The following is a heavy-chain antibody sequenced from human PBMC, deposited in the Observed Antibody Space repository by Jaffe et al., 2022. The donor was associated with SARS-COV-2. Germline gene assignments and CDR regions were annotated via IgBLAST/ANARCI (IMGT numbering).Heavy chain of an antibody. D-gene: IGHD4-17*01. V-gene: IGHV3-72*01. CDR1: GFTFSDHY. Sequence: EVQLVESGGGLVQPGGSLRLSCAASGFTFSDHYMDWVRQAPGKGLEWVGRTRNKANSYTTEYAASVKGRFTISRDDSKNSLYLQMNSLKTEDTAVYYCARGRDGDYWFDPWGQGTLVTVSS. CDR2: TRNKANSYTT. CDR3: ARGRDGDYWFDP. J-gene: IGHJ5*02.